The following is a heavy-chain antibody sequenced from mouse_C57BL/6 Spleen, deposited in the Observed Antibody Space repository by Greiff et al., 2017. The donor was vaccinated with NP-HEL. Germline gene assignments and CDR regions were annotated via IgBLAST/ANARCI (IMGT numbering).Heavy chain of an antibody. CDR2: IYPGDGDT. J-gene: IGHJ3*01. CDR3: ARDYYDYDAGAY. V-gene: IGHV1-82*01. D-gene: IGHD2-4*01. CDR1: GYAFSSSW. Sequence: VQLQQSGPELVKPGASVKISCKASGYAFSSSWMNWVKQRPGKGLEWIGRIYPGDGDTNYNGKFKGKATLTADKSSSTAYMQLSSLTSEDSAVYFCARDYYDYDAGAYWGQGTLVTVSA.